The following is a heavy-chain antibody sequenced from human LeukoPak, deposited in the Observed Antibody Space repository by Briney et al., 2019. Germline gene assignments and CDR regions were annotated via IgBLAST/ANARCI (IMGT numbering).Heavy chain of an antibody. CDR2: VYSGGST. J-gene: IGHJ1*01. CDR1: GFTFSSFP. D-gene: IGHD6-13*01. Sequence: GGSLRHSCAASGFTFSSFPMSWVRQAPGKGLEWVSVVYSGGSTYYADSVKGRFTISRDNSKNTLYLQMNSLRAEDTAVYYCARGPIPYSSSWYLQESRQGTLVTVSS. V-gene: IGHV3-53*01. CDR3: ARGPIPYSSSWYLQE.